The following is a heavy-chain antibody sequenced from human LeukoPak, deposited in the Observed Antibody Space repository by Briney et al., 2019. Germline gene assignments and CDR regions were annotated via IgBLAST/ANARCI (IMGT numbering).Heavy chain of an antibody. D-gene: IGHD3-3*01. V-gene: IGHV3-23*01. CDR3: ARVYYNFWSGYLIH. CDR1: GFTFSNYA. Sequence: GGSLRLSCAASGFTFSNYAMTWVRQAPGKGLEWVSAISGSGGTTYYADSVKGRFTISRDNSKNTLYLQMNSLRAEDTAVYYCARVYYNFWSGYLIHWGLGTPVTVSS. CDR2: ISGSGGTT. J-gene: IGHJ4*02.